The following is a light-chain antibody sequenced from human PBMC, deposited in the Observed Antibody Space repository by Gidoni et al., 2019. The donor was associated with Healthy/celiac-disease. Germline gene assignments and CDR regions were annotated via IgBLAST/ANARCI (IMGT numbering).Light chain of an antibody. V-gene: IGKV1-NL1*01. Sequence: DIQMTQSPSSMSASVGDRVTNTRRASQGISTSLAWYLQKPGKAPQLLLYSASRLDSGVPSSFSGSGSGTDYTLTISSLQPEDFATYYCQQYYSTPLTFGGGTKVEIK. CDR2: SAS. J-gene: IGKJ4*01. CDR1: QGISTS. CDR3: QQYYSTPLT.